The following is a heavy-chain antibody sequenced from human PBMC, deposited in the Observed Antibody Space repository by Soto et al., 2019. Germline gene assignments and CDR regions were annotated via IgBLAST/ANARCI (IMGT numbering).Heavy chain of an antibody. V-gene: IGHV5-51*01. CDR1: GYSFATFW. CDR3: ARNGRSSYGMDV. Sequence: GESLKISCKGSGYSFATFWIGWVRQMPGKGLEWMGIIYPGDSDTRYSPSFQGQVTMSADKSISTAYLQWNSLKASDTAMYFCARNGRSSYGMDVWGQGTTVTVSS. D-gene: IGHD1-1*01. CDR2: IYPGDSDT. J-gene: IGHJ6*02.